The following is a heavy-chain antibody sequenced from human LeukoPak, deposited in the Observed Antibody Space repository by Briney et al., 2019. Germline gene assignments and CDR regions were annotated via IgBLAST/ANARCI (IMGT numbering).Heavy chain of an antibody. Sequence: GGSLRLSCVASGFTFSSYAMSWVRQAPGKGLEWVSGVIGSGANTYYADSVKGRFTVSRDNSQNTLYLQMNSLGAEDSALYYCAKVGLTAKMFRGGFDYWGQGTLVTVSS. J-gene: IGHJ4*02. CDR3: AKVGLTAKMFRGGFDY. CDR1: GFTFSSYA. D-gene: IGHD3-16*01. V-gene: IGHV3-23*01. CDR2: VIGSGANT.